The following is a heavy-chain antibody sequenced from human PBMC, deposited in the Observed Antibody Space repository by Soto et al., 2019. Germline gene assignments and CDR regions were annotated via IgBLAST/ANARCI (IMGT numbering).Heavy chain of an antibody. Sequence: ASVKVSCKASGYTFTSYGISWVRQAPGQGLEWMGRISAINGNANYAQKFQGRVTITTDKSTSTAYMELSSLRSEDTAVYYCADLRLDYWGQGTLVTVSS. J-gene: IGHJ4*02. CDR3: ADLRLDY. CDR1: GYTFTSYG. V-gene: IGHV1-18*01. D-gene: IGHD6-19*01. CDR2: ISAINGNA.